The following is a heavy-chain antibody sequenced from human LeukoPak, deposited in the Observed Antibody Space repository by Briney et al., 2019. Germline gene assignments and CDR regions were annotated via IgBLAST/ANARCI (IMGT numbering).Heavy chain of an antibody. CDR2: MNPNSGNT. CDR1: GYTFTSYD. V-gene: IGHV1-8*01. J-gene: IGHJ6*02. Sequence: ASVKVSCKASGYTFTSYDINWVRQATGQGLEWMGWMNPNSGNTGYAQKFQGRVTMTRNTSISTAYMELSSLRSEDTAVYYCARVRKGITMVRGVIAYYYYGMDVWGQGTTVTVSS. D-gene: IGHD3-10*01. CDR3: ARVRKGITMVRGVIAYYYYGMDV.